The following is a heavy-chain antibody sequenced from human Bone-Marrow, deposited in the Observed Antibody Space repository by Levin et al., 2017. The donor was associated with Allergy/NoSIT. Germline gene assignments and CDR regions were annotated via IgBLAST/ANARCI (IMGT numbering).Heavy chain of an antibody. CDR3: ARRGVRGATLGFDY. Sequence: ETLSLTCAASGFTFNIFWMSWVRQAPGKGLEWVANIKQDGSEKYYVDSVKGRFTISRDNAKNSVYLQMTSLKAEDTALYYCARRGVRGATLGFDYWGQGTPVTVSS. CDR2: IKQDGSEK. CDR1: GFTFNIFW. V-gene: IGHV3-7*01. D-gene: IGHD3-10*01. J-gene: IGHJ4*02.